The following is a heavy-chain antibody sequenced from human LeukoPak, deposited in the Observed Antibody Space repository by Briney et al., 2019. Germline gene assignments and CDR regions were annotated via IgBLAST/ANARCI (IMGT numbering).Heavy chain of an antibody. D-gene: IGHD6-19*01. V-gene: IGHV3-33*06. CDR1: GFTFSSYG. CDR2: IWYDGSNK. Sequence: GGSLRLSCAASGFTFSSYGMHWVRQAPGKGLEWVEVIWYDGSNKYYADSVKGRFTISRDNSKNTLYLQMNSLRAEDTAVYYCAKVGGWYEQYYYYYMDVWGKGTTVTVSS. CDR3: AKVGGWYEQYYYYYMDV. J-gene: IGHJ6*03.